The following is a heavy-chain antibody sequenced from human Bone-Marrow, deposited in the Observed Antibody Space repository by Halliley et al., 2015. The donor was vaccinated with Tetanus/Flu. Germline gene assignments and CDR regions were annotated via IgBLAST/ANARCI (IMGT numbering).Heavy chain of an antibody. V-gene: IGHV4-39*01. J-gene: IGHJ4*02. CDR2: IYYNGAA. D-gene: IGHD5-18*01. CDR1: GGSISSIGYY. CDR3: ARHVGYNYGHVDY. Sequence: TLSLTCIVSGGSISSIGYYWGWIRQPPGKGLEWIGSIYYNGAAYYNPSLKSRVTISVDTSNNQFSLRLGSVTAADTAMYYCARHVGYNYGHVDYWGQGTLVTVSS.